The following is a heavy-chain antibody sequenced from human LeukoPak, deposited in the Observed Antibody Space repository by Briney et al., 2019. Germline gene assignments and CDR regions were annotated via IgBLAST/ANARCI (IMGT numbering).Heavy chain of an antibody. CDR2: ISSSSSYI. CDR3: ASSGYYYDSSGYYPLFDY. Sequence: GGSLRLSCAASGFTFSNYTMNWVRQAPGKGLEWVSSISSSSSYIYYADSVKGRFTISRDNSKNTLYLQMNSLRAEDTAVYYCASSGYYYDSSGYYPLFDYWGQGTLVTVSS. CDR1: GFTFSNYT. D-gene: IGHD3-22*01. V-gene: IGHV3-21*04. J-gene: IGHJ4*02.